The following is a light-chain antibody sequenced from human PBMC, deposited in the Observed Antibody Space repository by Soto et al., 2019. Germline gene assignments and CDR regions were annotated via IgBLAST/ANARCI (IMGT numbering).Light chain of an antibody. CDR1: QSVSSSY. J-gene: IGKJ2*01. Sequence: EIVLTQSPGTLSLSPGERATLSCRASQSVSSSYLAWYQQKPGQAPRLLIYGASSMAPGIPYRFSGSGSGTDFTLTISRLEPEDFAVYYCHQYGSLYTFGQGTKVEIK. CDR3: HQYGSLYT. V-gene: IGKV3-20*01. CDR2: GAS.